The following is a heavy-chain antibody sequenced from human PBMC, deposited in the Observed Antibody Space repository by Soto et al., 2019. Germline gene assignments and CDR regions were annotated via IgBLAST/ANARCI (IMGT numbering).Heavy chain of an antibody. D-gene: IGHD6-19*01. J-gene: IGHJ4*02. CDR1: GYIFTGYS. Sequence: QVQLVQSGAEVKKPGASVKVSCKASGYIFTGYSMHWVRQAPGQGLEWMGWFNANSGDTIYAQKLQGRVSLTRDTSISTAYMELSSLRSDDTALYYCAIEASAVLSLDYWGQGPLVTVSS. CDR2: FNANSGDT. V-gene: IGHV1-2*02. CDR3: AIEASAVLSLDY.